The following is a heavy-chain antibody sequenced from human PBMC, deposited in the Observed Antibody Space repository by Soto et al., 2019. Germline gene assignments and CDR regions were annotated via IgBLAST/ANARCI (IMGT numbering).Heavy chain of an antibody. CDR3: ARGGYGYYDSTLFDY. D-gene: IGHD3-22*01. J-gene: IGHJ4*02. Sequence: NPSETLSLTCAVSGGSISSGGYSWSWIRQPPGKGLEWIGYIYHSGSTYYNPSLKSRVTISVDRSKNQFSLKLSSVTAADTAVYYCARGGYGYYDSTLFDYWGQGTLVTVSS. CDR2: IYHSGST. CDR1: GGSISSGGYS. V-gene: IGHV4-30-2*01.